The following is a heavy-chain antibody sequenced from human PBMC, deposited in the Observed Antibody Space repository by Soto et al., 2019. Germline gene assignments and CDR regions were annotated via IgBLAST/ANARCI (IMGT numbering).Heavy chain of an antibody. CDR3: AKVMRYYDSSGPLDY. Sequence: PGGSLRLSCAASGFTFSSYWMSWVRQAPGKGLEWVANIKEDGSEKYNVDSVKGRFTISRDNAKNTLYLQMNSLRAEDTAVYYCAKVMRYYDSSGPLDYWGQGTLVTVSS. CDR2: IKEDGSEK. CDR1: GFTFSSYW. V-gene: IGHV3-7*01. J-gene: IGHJ4*02. D-gene: IGHD3-22*01.